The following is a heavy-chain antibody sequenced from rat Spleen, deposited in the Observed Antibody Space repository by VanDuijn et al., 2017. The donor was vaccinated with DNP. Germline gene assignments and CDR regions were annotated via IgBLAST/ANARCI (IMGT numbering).Heavy chain of an antibody. CDR1: GFTFSDYY. Sequence: EVQLVASGGGLVQPGRSLKLSCAASGFTFSDYYMAWVRQAPTKGLEWVAYIRYDGGITNYGDSVKGRFTISRDNARSTLYLQMDSLRSEDTATYYCATSLTGRAWGQGVMVTVSS. CDR2: IRYDGGIT. CDR3: ATSLTGRA. D-gene: IGHD5-1*01. V-gene: IGHV5-20*01. J-gene: IGHJ2*01.